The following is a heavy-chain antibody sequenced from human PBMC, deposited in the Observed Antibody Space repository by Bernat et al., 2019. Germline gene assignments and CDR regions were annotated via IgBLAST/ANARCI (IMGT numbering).Heavy chain of an antibody. V-gene: IGHV3-33*08. CDR3: AREKYMESFDF. Sequence: VQLLESGGGLVNPGGSLTLSCAASGFTFSNAWMNWVRQAPDKGLEWVAIIWYDGSNKYYADSVKGRFTISRDNSKNTLYLQMDSLRAEDTAVYYCAREKYMESFDFWGQGTLVTVSS. CDR2: IWYDGSNK. J-gene: IGHJ4*02. D-gene: IGHD2/OR15-2a*01. CDR1: GFTFSNAW.